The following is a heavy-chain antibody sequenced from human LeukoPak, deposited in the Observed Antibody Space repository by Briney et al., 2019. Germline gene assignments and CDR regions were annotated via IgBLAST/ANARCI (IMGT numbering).Heavy chain of an antibody. CDR2: IIPILGIA. CDR1: GGTFSSYA. CDR3: ARAVGDRVQDFDY. J-gene: IGHJ4*02. Sequence: GASVKVSCKASGGTFSSYAISWVRQAPGQGLEWMGRIIPILGIANYAQKFQGRVTITADKSTSTAYMELSSLRSEDTAVYYCARAVGDRVQDFDYWGQGTLVTVSS. V-gene: IGHV1-69*04. D-gene: IGHD2-21*02.